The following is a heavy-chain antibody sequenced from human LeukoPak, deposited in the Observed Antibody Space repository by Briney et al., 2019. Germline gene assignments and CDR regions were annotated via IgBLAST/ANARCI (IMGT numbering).Heavy chain of an antibody. J-gene: IGHJ4*02. CDR3: ARHHPYSSGSSYHDPYFDY. CDR2: MYANGSS. CDR1: GASIRSHY. D-gene: IGHD3-10*01. V-gene: IGHV4-4*09. Sequence: SETLSLTCDVSGASIRSHYWSWIRQPPGKGLEWIGNMYANGSSNYNPSLKSRVTISVATSKTQFSLKLDSVTAADTAVYYCARHHPYSSGSSYHDPYFDYWGQGALVTVPS.